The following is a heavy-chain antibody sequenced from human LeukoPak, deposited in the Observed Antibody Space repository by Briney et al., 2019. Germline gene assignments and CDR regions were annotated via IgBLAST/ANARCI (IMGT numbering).Heavy chain of an antibody. CDR2: IYPGDSDT. D-gene: IGHD3-22*01. CDR1: GYSFTSYW. CDR3: ASFNYYDSSGCASKAFDY. Sequence: GESLKISCKGPGYSFTSYWIGWVRQMPGKGLEWMGIIYPGDSDTRYSPSFQGQVTISADKSISTAYLQWSSLKASDTAMYYCASFNYYDSSGCASKAFDYWGQGTLVTVSS. V-gene: IGHV5-51*01. J-gene: IGHJ4*02.